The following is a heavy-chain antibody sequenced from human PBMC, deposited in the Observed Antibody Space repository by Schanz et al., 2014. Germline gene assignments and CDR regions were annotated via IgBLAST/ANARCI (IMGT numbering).Heavy chain of an antibody. CDR1: ELTLSTHA. Sequence: EVQLVESGGGLVQPGGSLSLSCAGSELTLSTHAMTWVRQAPGKGLEWVSTVTTGGGAFYADSVKGRFTVSRDNSKNMLFLQMNSLRVEDTAIYYCAKNWKDDQKVVRPGWSDGMDVWGQGTTVTVSS. V-gene: IGHV3-23*04. CDR3: AKNWKDDQKVVRPGWSDGMDV. D-gene: IGHD3-3*01. J-gene: IGHJ6*02. CDR2: VTTGGGA.